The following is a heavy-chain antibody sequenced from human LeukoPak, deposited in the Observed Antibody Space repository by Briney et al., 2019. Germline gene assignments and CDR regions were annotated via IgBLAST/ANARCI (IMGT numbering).Heavy chain of an antibody. CDR2: IYYSGTT. V-gene: IGHV4-39*07. D-gene: IGHD5-18*01. J-gene: IGHJ5*02. CDR1: GGSISSSPYY. CDR3: AKGAGGFSYYNWFDP. Sequence: SETLSLTCTVSGGSISSSPYYWGWIRQPPGKRLEWIGSIYYSGTTHYNPSLESRVTISVDTSKNQFSLKLASVTAADTAIYYCAKGAGGFSYYNWFDPWGQGTLVTVSS.